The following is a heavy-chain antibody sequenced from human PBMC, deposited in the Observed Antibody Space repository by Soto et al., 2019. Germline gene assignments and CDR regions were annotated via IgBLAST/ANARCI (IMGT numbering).Heavy chain of an antibody. CDR2: INAGNGNT. CDR3: ARGIIVGGWSPYYFDY. J-gene: IGHJ4*02. Sequence: QVQLVQSGAEVKKPGASVKVSCKASGYTFITYAMHWVRQAPGQRLEWMGWINAGNGNTKYSQKFQGRVSITRDTSASTAYMELSSLRSEDTAVYYCARGIIVGGWSPYYFDYWGQGTLVTVSS. CDR1: GYTFITYA. D-gene: IGHD6-19*01. V-gene: IGHV1-3*01.